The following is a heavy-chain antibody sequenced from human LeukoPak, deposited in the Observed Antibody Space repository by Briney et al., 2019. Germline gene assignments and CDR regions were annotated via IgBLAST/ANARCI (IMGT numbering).Heavy chain of an antibody. CDR1: GGSFSGYY. J-gene: IGHJ4*02. V-gene: IGHV4-34*01. CDR3: ARWGGSGELLYGFDY. D-gene: IGHD3-10*01. CDR2: INHSGST. Sequence: SETLSLTCAVYGGSFSGYYWSWIRQPPGKGLEWIGEINHSGSTNYNPSLKSRVTISVDTSKNQFSLKLSSVTAADTAVYYCARWGGSGELLYGFDYWGQGTLVTLS.